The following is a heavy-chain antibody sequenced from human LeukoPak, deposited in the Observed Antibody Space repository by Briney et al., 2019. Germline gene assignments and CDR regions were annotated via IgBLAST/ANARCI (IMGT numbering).Heavy chain of an antibody. CDR2: INHSGST. CDR1: GGSFSGYY. V-gene: IGHV4-34*01. Sequence: SETLSLTCAVYGGSFSGYYWSWIRQPPGKGLEWIGEINHSGSTNYDPSLKSRVTISVDTSKNQFSLKLSSVTAADTAVYYCARGRSRVVAAKYYFDYWGQGTLVTVSS. D-gene: IGHD2-15*01. CDR3: ARGRSRVVAAKYYFDY. J-gene: IGHJ4*02.